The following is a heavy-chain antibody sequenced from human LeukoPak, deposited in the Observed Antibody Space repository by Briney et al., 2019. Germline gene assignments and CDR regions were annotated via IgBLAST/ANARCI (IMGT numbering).Heavy chain of an antibody. Sequence: ASVKVSCKASGYTFTSYGISWVRQAPGQGLGWMGWISAYNGNTNYAQKLQGRVTMTTDTSTSTAYMELRSLRSDDTAVYYCARDVPWGGSYLGLDAFDIWGQGTMVTVSS. CDR3: ARDVPWGGSYLGLDAFDI. V-gene: IGHV1-18*01. CDR1: GYTFTSYG. J-gene: IGHJ3*02. CDR2: ISAYNGNT. D-gene: IGHD1-26*01.